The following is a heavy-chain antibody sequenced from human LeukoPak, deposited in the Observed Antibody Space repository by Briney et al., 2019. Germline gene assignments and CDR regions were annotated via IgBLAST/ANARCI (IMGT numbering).Heavy chain of an antibody. CDR2: ISYDGSNK. D-gene: IGHD5/OR15-5a*01. V-gene: IGHV3-30*18. J-gene: IGHJ4*02. CDR3: AKDWDTAKCLGY. CDR1: GFTFSSYG. Sequence: GGSLRLSCAASGFTFSSYGMHWVRQAPGKGLEWVAVISYDGSNKYYADSVKGRFTISRDNSKNTLYLQMNSLRAEDTAVYCCAKDWDTAKCLGYWGQGTLVTVSS.